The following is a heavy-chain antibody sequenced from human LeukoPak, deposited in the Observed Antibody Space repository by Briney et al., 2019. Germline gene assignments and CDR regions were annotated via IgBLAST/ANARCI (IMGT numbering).Heavy chain of an antibody. D-gene: IGHD6-13*01. CDR3: AKALIAAALFDP. V-gene: IGHV3-23*01. CDR2: ISGSGGST. Sequence: QSGGSLRLSCAASGFTFSSYAMSWVRQAPGKGLEWVSAISGSGGSTYYADSVKGRFTISRDNPKNTLYLQMNSLRAEDTAVYYCAKALIAAALFDPWGQGTLVTVSS. J-gene: IGHJ5*02. CDR1: GFTFSSYA.